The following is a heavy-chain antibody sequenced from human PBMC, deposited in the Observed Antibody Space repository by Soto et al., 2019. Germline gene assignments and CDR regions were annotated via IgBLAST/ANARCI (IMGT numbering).Heavy chain of an antibody. V-gene: IGHV1-2*04. CDR3: ARAYCSSTSCYRGGNYYYYGMDV. J-gene: IGHJ6*02. D-gene: IGHD2-2*02. Sequence: GASVKVSCKASGYTFTGYYMHWLRQAPGQGLEWMGWINPNSGGTNYAQKFQGWVTMTRDTSISTAYMELSRLRSDDTAVYYCARAYCSSTSCYRGGNYYYYGMDVWGQGTTVTVSS. CDR1: GYTFTGYY. CDR2: INPNSGGT.